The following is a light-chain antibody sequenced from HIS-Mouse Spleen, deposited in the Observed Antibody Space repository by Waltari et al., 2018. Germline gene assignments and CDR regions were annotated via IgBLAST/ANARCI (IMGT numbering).Light chain of an antibody. CDR2: DVS. V-gene: IGLV2-11*01. CDR1: SSAVGGYNY. Sequence: QSALTQPRSVSGSPGQSVTISCTGTSSAVGGYNYVPWYQQHQGKAPKLMIYDVSKRPSGVPDRFSGSKSGNTASLTISGLQAEDEADYYCCSYAGSYTFVVFGGGTKLTVL. CDR3: CSYAGSYTFVV. J-gene: IGLJ2*01.